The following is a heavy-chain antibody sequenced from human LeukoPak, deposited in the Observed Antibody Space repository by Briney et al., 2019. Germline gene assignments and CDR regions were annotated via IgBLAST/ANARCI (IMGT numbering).Heavy chain of an antibody. CDR2: IYYSGST. CDR1: GGSISSYY. D-gene: IGHD2-2*02. Sequence: PSETLSLTCTVSGGSISSYYWSWIRQPPGKGLEWIGYIYYSGSTNYNPSLKSRVTISVDTSKNQFSLKLSSVTAADTAVYYCARGRSRCSSTSCYISSPPGVWGKGTTVTVSS. J-gene: IGHJ6*04. V-gene: IGHV4-59*12. CDR3: ARGRSRCSSTSCYISSPPGV.